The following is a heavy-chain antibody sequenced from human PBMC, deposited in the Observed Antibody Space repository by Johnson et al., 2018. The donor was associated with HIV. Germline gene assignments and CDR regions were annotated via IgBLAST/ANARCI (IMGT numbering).Heavy chain of an antibody. Sequence: VQLVESGGGLVKPGGSLRLSCVASGFTFTNAWMSWVRQAPGKGLEWVGRIKSVSDDETTDYGSPVKGRFTISRDDSSNTLYLQMNGLKTEDTAVYYCTTPGDRWYTLVCEAAFDIWGQGTMVTVSS. D-gene: IGHD2-15*01. CDR3: TTPGDRWYTLVCEAAFDI. CDR1: GFTFTNAW. J-gene: IGHJ3*02. CDR2: IKSVSDDETT. V-gene: IGHV3-15*01.